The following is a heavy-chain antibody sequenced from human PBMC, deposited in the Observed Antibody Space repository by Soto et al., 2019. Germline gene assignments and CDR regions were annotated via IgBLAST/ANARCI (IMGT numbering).Heavy chain of an antibody. CDR3: AKEYSGYDSENDAFDI. J-gene: IGHJ3*02. CDR1: GFTFDDYA. V-gene: IGHV3-9*01. CDR2: ISWNSGSI. Sequence: EVQLVESGGGLVQPGRSLRLSCAASGFTFDDYAMHWVRQAPGKGLEWVSGISWNSGSIGYADSVKGRFTISRDNAKNSLYLQMNSLRAEDTALYYCAKEYSGYDSENDAFDIWGQVTMVTVSS. D-gene: IGHD5-12*01.